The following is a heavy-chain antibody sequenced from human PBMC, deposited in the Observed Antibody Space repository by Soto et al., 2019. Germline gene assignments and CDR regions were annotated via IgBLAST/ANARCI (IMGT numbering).Heavy chain of an antibody. CDR1: GFTFASYA. J-gene: IGHJ4*02. CDR3: AKGLSIAAAGTFDY. CDR2: ISGSGGNT. Sequence: GGSLRLSCAASGFTFASYAMSWVRQAPGKGLEWVSGISGSGGNTCNADSVKGRFTISRDNSKNTLYLDMISLRAEDTAVYYCAKGLSIAAAGTFDYWGQGTLVTVSS. V-gene: IGHV3-23*01. D-gene: IGHD6-13*01.